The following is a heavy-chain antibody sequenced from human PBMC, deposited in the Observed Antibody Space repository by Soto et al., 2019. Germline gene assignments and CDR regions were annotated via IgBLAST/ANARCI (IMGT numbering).Heavy chain of an antibody. CDR2: IKDGGST. CDR1: GGSLSGYY. Sequence: QVQLQQWGAGLLKPSETLSLNCAVNGGSLSGYYWSWIRQPPGKGLAWIGEIKDGGSTNYSPSLKRRASISSDSSDNQFSLRLNSVTAADTGVYYCARGQEGVVATHWDQGTLVTVSS. D-gene: IGHD5-12*01. CDR3: ARGQEGVVATH. V-gene: IGHV4-34*01. J-gene: IGHJ4*02.